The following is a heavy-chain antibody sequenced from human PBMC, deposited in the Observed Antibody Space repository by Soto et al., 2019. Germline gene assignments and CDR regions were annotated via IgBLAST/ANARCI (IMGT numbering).Heavy chain of an antibody. CDR3: TTDYNRSLPGY. CDR1: GFTFSNAW. D-gene: IGHD1-1*01. CDR2: IKSKTDGGTT. Sequence: VGSLRLSCAASGFTFSNAWMSWVRQAPGKGLEWVGRIKSKTDGGTTDYAAPVKGRFTISRDDSKNTLYLQMNSLKTEDTAVYYYTTDYNRSLPGYWGQGTLVTVSS. V-gene: IGHV3-15*01. J-gene: IGHJ4*02.